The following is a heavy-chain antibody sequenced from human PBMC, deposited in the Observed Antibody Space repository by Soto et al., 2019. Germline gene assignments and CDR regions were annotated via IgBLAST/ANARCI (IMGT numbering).Heavy chain of an antibody. CDR1: GGSIRSSNW. CDR3: ARNMWSDSAFSIHFDY. Sequence: QVQLQESGPGLVKPSGTLSLNCAVSGGSIRSSNWWSWVRQPPGKGLEWIGGIYHGGSTNYKPSLKSRVTISLDKSKNQFSLKLSSVTAADTAVYYWARNMWSDSAFSIHFDYWGQGTLVIVSS. CDR2: IYHGGST. D-gene: IGHD1-26*01. V-gene: IGHV4-4*02. J-gene: IGHJ4*02.